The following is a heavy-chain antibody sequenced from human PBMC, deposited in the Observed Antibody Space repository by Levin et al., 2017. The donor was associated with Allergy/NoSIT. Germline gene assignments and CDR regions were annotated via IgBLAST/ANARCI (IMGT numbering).Heavy chain of an antibody. V-gene: IGHV3-21*01. CDR1: GFTFSSYS. J-gene: IGHJ4*02. CDR2: ISSSSSYI. CDR3: ARDLVYSSSWGAG. Sequence: GGSLRLSCAASGFTFSSYSMNWVRQAPGKGLEWVSSISSSSSYIYYADSVKGRFTISRDNAKNSLYLQMNSLRAEDTAVYYCARDLVYSSSWGAGWGQGTLVTVSS. D-gene: IGHD6-13*01.